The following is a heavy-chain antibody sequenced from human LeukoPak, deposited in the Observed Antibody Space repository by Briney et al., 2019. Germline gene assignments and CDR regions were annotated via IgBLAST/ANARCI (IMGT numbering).Heavy chain of an antibody. CDR1: GFTFTSSA. J-gene: IGHJ4*02. D-gene: IGHD6-13*01. CDR3: AAGLGIAAAEDY. CDR2: IVVGSGDT. V-gene: IGHV1-58*01. Sequence: SVKVSCKASGFTFTSSAVQWVRQARGQRLEWIGWIVVGSGDTNYAKKFQERVTITRDMSTSTAYMELSSLRSEDTAVYYCAAGLGIAAAEDYWGQGTLVTVSS.